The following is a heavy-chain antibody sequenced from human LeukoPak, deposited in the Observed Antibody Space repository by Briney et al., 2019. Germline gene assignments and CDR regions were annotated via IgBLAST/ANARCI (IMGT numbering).Heavy chain of an antibody. V-gene: IGHV5-51*01. J-gene: IGHJ4*02. D-gene: IGHD3-22*01. CDR1: GYSFTTYW. Sequence: GKSLKISCYCSGYSFTTYWIGWVRQMPGGGVEGMGIIYPGDSDTSYSPSFQGQVTISADKSLSTAYLQWSSLKASDTAMYYCARQFRESSGYYSYYFDYWGQGTLVTVSS. CDR2: IYPGDSDT. CDR3: ARQFRESSGYYSYYFDY.